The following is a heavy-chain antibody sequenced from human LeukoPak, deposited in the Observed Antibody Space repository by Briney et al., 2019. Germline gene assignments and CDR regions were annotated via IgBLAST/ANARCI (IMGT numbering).Heavy chain of an antibody. CDR3: ARDRDYDSSIDY. D-gene: IGHD3-22*01. CDR1: GGSFSGYY. V-gene: IGHV4-34*01. J-gene: IGHJ4*02. Sequence: SETLSLTCAVYGGSFSGYYWSWIRQPPGKGLEWIGEINHSGSTNYNPSLKSRVTISVDTSKNQFSLKVSSVIAADTAVYYCARDRDYDSSIDYWGQGTLVTVSS. CDR2: INHSGST.